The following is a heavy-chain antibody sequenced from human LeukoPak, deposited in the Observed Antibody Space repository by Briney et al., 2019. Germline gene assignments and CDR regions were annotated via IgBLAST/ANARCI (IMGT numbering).Heavy chain of an antibody. J-gene: IGHJ6*02. D-gene: IGHD3-10*01. CDR3: ARHYYYGSGSYYNLWYYYYGMDV. Sequence: ASVKDSCKASGYTFTSYGISWVRQAPGKGLEWMGWISAYNGNKNYAQKLQGRVTMTTDTSTSTAYMELRSLRSDDTAVYYCARHYYYGSGSYYNLWYYYYGMDVWGQGTTVTVSS. CDR2: ISAYNGNK. CDR1: GYTFTSYG. V-gene: IGHV1-18*01.